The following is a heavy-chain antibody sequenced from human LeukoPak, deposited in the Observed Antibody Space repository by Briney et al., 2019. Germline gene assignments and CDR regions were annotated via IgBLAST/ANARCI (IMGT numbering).Heavy chain of an antibody. CDR3: ARVWVDGYNYGIYYFDY. D-gene: IGHD5-18*01. CDR1: GGSVSSGSYY. CDR2: IYYSGST. V-gene: IGHV4-61*01. Sequence: PSETLSLTCTVSGGSVSSGSYYWSWIRQPPGKGLEWIGYIYYSGSTNYNPSLKSRVTISVDTSKNQFSLKLSSVTAADTAVYYCARVWVDGYNYGIYYFDYWGQGTLVTVSS. J-gene: IGHJ4*02.